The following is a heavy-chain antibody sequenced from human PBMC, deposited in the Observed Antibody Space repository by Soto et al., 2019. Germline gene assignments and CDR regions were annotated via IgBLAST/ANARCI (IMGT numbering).Heavy chain of an antibody. J-gene: IGHJ2*01. Sequence: GGSLRLSCAASGFTFSSYAMSWVRQAPGKGLERVSAFRGDGTGAHYADSVKGRFTVSRDNSKNTLYLQMNSLRAEDTAVYNCAKEPVGPDWYFDLWGRGTLVTVSS. V-gene: IGHV3-23*01. CDR1: GFTFSSYA. CDR2: FRGDGTGA. CDR3: AKEPVGPDWYFDL.